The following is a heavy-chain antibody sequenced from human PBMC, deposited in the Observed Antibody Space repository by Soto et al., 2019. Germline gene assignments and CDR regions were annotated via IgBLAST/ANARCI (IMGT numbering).Heavy chain of an antibody. CDR1: GFTVSSNY. CDR2: ISGSGGST. Sequence: PGGSLRLSCAASGFTVSSNYMSWVRQAPGKGLEWVSAISGSGGSTYYADSVKGRFTISRDNSKNTLYLQMNSLRAEDTAVYYCAKGVRSMTTVIFGRYYGMDVWGQGTTVTVSS. CDR3: AKGVRSMTTVIFGRYYGMDV. D-gene: IGHD4-17*01. V-gene: IGHV3-23*01. J-gene: IGHJ6*02.